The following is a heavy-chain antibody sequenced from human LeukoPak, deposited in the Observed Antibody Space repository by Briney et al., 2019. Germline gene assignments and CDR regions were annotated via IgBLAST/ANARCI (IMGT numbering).Heavy chain of an antibody. J-gene: IGHJ4*02. CDR3: AKSTGYSTTGRDFDS. CDR1: GFTFSSYA. Sequence: GGSLRLSCAASGFTFSSYAMSWVRQAPGKGLEWVSDISDGGATTFYADSVKGRFTISRDNSKNTLYLQLSSLRAEDTAVYYCAKSTGYSTTGRDFDSWGRGTLVTVSS. D-gene: IGHD6-13*01. CDR2: ISDGGATT. V-gene: IGHV3-23*01.